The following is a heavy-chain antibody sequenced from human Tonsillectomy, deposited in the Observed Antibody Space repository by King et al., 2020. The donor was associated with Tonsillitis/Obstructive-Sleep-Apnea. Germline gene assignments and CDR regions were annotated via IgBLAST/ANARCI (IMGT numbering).Heavy chain of an antibody. CDR1: GYTFTGYY. CDR3: ARARLRSTLNWFDP. V-gene: IGHV1-2*02. CDR2: INPNSGGT. D-gene: IGHD3-16*01. Sequence: QVQLVESGAEVKKPGASVKVSCKASGYTFTGYYMHWVRQAPGQGLEWMGWINPNSGGTNYAQKFRGRVTMTRDTSISTAYMELSRLRSDDTAVYYCARARLRSTLNWFDPWGQGTLVTVSS. J-gene: IGHJ5*02.